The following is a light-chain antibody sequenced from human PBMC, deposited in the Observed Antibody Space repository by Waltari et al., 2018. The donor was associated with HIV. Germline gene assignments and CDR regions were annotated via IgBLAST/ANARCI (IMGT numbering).Light chain of an antibody. J-gene: IGLJ1*01. CDR1: SSNTEFNS. V-gene: IGLV1-47*01. CDR2: KND. Sequence: QSVLTQPPSASGTPGQRVTISCSGSSSNTEFNSVYWYQQFPGTAPKLLIYKNDQWPSGVPDRFSASKSGTSASLVISGLRSEDEADYYCAAWDDRLSGRVFGTGTRVTVL. CDR3: AAWDDRLSGRV.